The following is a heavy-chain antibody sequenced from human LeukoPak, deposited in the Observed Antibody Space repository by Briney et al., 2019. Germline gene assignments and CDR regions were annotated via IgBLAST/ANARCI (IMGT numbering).Heavy chain of an antibody. CDR2: INHSGST. CDR1: GGSFSAYY. V-gene: IGHV4-34*01. Sequence: SETLSLTCAVYGGSFSAYYWSWIRQPPGEGLEWIGEINHSGSTNYNPSLKSRVTISEDTSKNQFSLKLSSVTAADTAVYYCARGLCGSGGCNYNYYGTDVWGQGTTVTVSS. CDR3: ARGLCGSGGCNYNYYGTDV. J-gene: IGHJ6*02. D-gene: IGHD3-10*01.